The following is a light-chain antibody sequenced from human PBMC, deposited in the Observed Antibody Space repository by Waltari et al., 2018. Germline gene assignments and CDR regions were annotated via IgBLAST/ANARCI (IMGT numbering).Light chain of an antibody. Sequence: DILRSLSPHSLAVSPGERATTNSKSRLSVFYIYDNKNYFAWYQQKQGQPPKVLISWASTGEAGVPDRFSGSGSGSDFTLTSSSLQAEDGAVYYCQQYYASLITFGGGTRVEIK. CDR3: QQYYASLIT. CDR2: WAS. CDR1: LSVFYIYDNKNY. V-gene: IGKV4-1*01. J-gene: IGKJ4*01.